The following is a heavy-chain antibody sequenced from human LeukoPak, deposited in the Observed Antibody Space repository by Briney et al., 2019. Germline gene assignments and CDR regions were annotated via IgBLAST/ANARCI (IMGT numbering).Heavy chain of an antibody. V-gene: IGHV3-23*01. CDR2: ISVSSGST. CDR3: AKGLYCTSTSCSSRFDY. Sequence: GGSLRLSCAASGFTFSNSAMSWVRQAPGKGLEWVSAISVSSGSTYYADSVKGRFTISRDNSKNTLYLQMNSLRAEDTALYYCAKGLYCTSTSCSSRFDYWGQGTLVTVSS. CDR1: GFTFSNSA. D-gene: IGHD2-2*01. J-gene: IGHJ4*02.